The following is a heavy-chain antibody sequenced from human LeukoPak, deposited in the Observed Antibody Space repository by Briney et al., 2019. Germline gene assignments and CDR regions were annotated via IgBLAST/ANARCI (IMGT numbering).Heavy chain of an antibody. Sequence: PSETLSLTCTVSGGSISSYYWNWIRQPPGRGLEWIGYIYYSGSTNYNPSLKSRVTISVDTSKNQFSLKLSSVTAADTAVYYCARGDSSGSNWFGPWGQGTLVTVSS. CDR1: GGSISSYY. D-gene: IGHD3-22*01. J-gene: IGHJ5*02. V-gene: IGHV4-59*01. CDR3: ARGDSSGSNWFGP. CDR2: IYYSGST.